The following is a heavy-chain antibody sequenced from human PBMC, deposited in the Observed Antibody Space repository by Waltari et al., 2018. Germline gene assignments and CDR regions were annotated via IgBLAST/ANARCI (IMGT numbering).Heavy chain of an antibody. CDR3: ARGGPGSKYSSSWYV. V-gene: IGHV4-38-2*01. CDR2: IYHSGST. CDR1: GYSIRSGYY. J-gene: IGHJ4*02. Sequence: QVQLQESGPGLVKPSETLSLTCAVSGYSIRSGYYWGWIRQPPGKGLELIGSIYHSGSTYYNPSLKSRVTISVDTSKNQFSLKLSSVTAADTAVYYCARGGPGSKYSSSWYVWGQGTLVTVSS. D-gene: IGHD6-13*01.